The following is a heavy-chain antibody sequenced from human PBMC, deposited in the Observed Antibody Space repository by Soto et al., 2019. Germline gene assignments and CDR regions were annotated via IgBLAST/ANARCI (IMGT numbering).Heavy chain of an antibody. CDR1: GGTFSSYA. D-gene: IGHD4-17*01. Sequence: GASVKVSCKASGGTFSSYAISWVRQAPGQGLEWMGGIIPIFGTANYAQKLQGRVTITADESTSTAYMELSSLRSEDTAEYYCAGGGRLRTVDYYYYGMDVWGQGTTVTVSS. CDR2: IIPIFGTA. J-gene: IGHJ6*02. CDR3: AGGGRLRTVDYYYYGMDV. V-gene: IGHV1-69*13.